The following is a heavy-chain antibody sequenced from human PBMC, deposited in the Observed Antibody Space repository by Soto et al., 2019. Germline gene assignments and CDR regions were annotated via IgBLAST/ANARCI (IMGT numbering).Heavy chain of an antibody. J-gene: IGHJ4*02. CDR1: GGTISSYE. CDR3: ARHSSIWPGGLFDY. V-gene: IGHV4-59*08. D-gene: IGHD6-13*01. Sequence: SETLSLTCTVSGGTISSYEWSWIRQSPGRGLEWIGCISPSGAPKYNPSLKSRVTMSVDTSMNHFSLKLSSVTAADTAVYYCARHSSIWPGGLFDYWGQGTLVTVSS. CDR2: ISPSGAP.